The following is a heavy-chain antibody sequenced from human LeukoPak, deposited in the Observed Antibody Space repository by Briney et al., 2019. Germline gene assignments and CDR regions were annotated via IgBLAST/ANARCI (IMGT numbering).Heavy chain of an antibody. CDR3: ARGVTIFGVVTHGMDV. CDR2: IYYSGST. V-gene: IGHV4-39*07. J-gene: IGHJ6*02. CDR1: GGSISSSSYH. D-gene: IGHD3-3*01. Sequence: PSETLSLTCTVSGGSISSSSYHWGWIRQPPGQVLEWIGSIYYSGSTYYNPSLKSRVTISVDTSKNQFSLKLSSVTAADTAVYYCARGVTIFGVVTHGMDVWGQGTTVTVSS.